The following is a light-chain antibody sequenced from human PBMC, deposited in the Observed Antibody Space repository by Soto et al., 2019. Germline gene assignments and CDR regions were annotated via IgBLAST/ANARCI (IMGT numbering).Light chain of an antibody. CDR3: CSYAGSDILI. J-gene: IGLJ2*01. V-gene: IGLV2-11*01. CDR1: SSDVGGYNY. CDR2: GVT. Sequence: QSVLTQPRSVSGSPGQSVTISCTGTSSDVGGYNYVSWYQRHPGKAPKLIISGVTKRPSGVPDRSSGSKSGNTASLTISGLQAEDEADYDCCSYAGSDILIFGGGTQLTVL.